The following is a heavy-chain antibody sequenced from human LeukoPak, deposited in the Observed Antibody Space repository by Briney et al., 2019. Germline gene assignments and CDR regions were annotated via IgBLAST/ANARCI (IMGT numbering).Heavy chain of an antibody. CDR3: ARALLRPWFDP. V-gene: IGHV4-59*01. Sequence: SETLSLTCTVSGGSISNYYWSWIRQPPGKGQEWIGYISYSGSTNYNPSLKSRVTISVDTSKNQFSLKLRSVTTADTAVYYCARALLRPWFDPWGQGTLVTVSS. D-gene: IGHD3-16*01. CDR2: ISYSGST. CDR1: GGSISNYY. J-gene: IGHJ5*02.